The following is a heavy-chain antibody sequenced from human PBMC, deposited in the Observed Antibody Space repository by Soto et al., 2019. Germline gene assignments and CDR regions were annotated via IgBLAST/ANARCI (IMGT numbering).Heavy chain of an antibody. D-gene: IGHD5-12*01. CDR1: GYTFTKYH. CDR2: INPSVGSR. Sequence: GASVKVSCEASGYTFTKYHIHWVRQAPGQGLEWMGVINPSVGSRSYAQKLQGRVTMTRDTSTSTVYMELSSLRSEDTAVYYCARDLGYDISTTALYHGMDVWGQGSTVTVSS. J-gene: IGHJ6*02. CDR3: ARDLGYDISTTALYHGMDV. V-gene: IGHV1-46*04.